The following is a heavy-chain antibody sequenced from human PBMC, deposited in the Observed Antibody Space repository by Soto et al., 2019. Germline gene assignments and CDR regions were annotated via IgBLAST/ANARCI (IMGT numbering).Heavy chain of an antibody. D-gene: IGHD4-17*01. CDR2: ISSSGSTI. V-gene: IGHV3-48*03. CDR3: ARDADDYGVPFDY. J-gene: IGHJ4*02. CDR1: GFTFSSYE. Sequence: EVQLVESGGGLVQPGGSLRLSCAASGFTFSSYEMNWVRQAPGKGLEWVSYISSSGSTIYYADSVKGRFTISRDNAKNSLYLQMNSLRAEDTAVYYCARDADDYGVPFDYWGQGTLVTVSS.